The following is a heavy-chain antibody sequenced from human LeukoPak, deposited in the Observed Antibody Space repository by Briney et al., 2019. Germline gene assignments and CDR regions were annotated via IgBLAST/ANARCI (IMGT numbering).Heavy chain of an antibody. CDR2: LPPDELGI. Sequence: GGSLRLSCAASGFTFTNYWMHWVRQAPGMGLVWVSRLPPDELGIIYADSVKGRFTVSRDNAKNTVYLQMNNLRVDDTAMYYCVGTIASRGSEYWGQGTLVTVSS. D-gene: IGHD6-6*01. CDR3: VGTIASRGSEY. V-gene: IGHV3-74*01. J-gene: IGHJ4*02. CDR1: GFTFTNYW.